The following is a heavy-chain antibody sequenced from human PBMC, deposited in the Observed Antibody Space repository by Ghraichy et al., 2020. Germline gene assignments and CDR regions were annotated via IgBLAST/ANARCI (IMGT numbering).Heavy chain of an antibody. J-gene: IGHJ4*02. CDR1: GGSISSYY. D-gene: IGHD3-16*02. CDR3: ARGHLSLVDY. V-gene: IGHV4-59*08. CDR2: IYYSGST. Sequence: SETLSLTCTVSGGSISSYYWSWIRQPPGKGLEWIGYIYYSGSTNYNPSLKSRVTISVDTSKNQFSLKLSSVTAADTAVYYCARGHLSLVDYWGQGTLVTVSS.